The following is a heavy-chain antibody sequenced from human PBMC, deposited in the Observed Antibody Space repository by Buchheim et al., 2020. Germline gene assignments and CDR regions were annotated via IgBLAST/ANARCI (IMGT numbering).Heavy chain of an antibody. Sequence: QVQLVESGGGVVQPGRSLRLSCAASGFTFSSYAMHWVRQAPGKGLEWVAVISYDGSNKYYADSVKGRFTISRDNSKNTLYLQMNSLRAEDTAVYYCARDPKPPNTVITDYYYGMDGWGPGTT. V-gene: IGHV3-30-3*01. CDR2: ISYDGSNK. CDR1: GFTFSSYA. D-gene: IGHD4-17*01. CDR3: ARDPKPPNTVITDYYYGMDG. J-gene: IGHJ6*02.